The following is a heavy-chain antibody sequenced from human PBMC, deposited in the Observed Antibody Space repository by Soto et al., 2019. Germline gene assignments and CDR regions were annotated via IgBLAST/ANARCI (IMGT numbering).Heavy chain of an antibody. V-gene: IGHV1-69*13. CDR1: GGTFSSYA. CDR2: IIPIFGAA. Sequence: SVKVSCKSSGGTFSSYAISWVRQAPGQGLEWMGGIIPIFGAANYAQKFQGRVTITADESTSTAYMELSSLRSEDTAVYYCAREGSSGYYFDYWGQGTLVTVSS. CDR3: AREGSSGYYFDY. J-gene: IGHJ4*02. D-gene: IGHD3-22*01.